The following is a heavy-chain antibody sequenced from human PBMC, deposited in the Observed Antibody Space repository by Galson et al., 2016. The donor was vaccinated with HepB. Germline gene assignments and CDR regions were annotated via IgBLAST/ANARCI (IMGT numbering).Heavy chain of an antibody. CDR3: ARDVQYRFDS. D-gene: IGHD2/OR15-2a*01. CDR2: ISTYSGNT. Sequence: SAKVSCKASGYTFTTSGISWVRQAPGQGLEWMGWISTYSGNTKYARKFQGGLTLTTDSSTTTAYMELRSLRFDDTAMYYCARDVQYRFDSWGQGTLVTVSS. V-gene: IGHV1-18*01. J-gene: IGHJ4*02. CDR1: GYTFTTSG.